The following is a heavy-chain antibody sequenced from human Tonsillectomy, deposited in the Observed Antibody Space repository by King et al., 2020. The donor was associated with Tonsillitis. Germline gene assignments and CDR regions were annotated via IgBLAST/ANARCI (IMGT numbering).Heavy chain of an antibody. CDR2: ISSDGNNK. D-gene: IGHD2-8*01. J-gene: IGHJ3*02. CDR3: ASEGHGTKINSFDI. V-gene: IGHV3-30-3*01. Sequence: VRLVESGGAVVHPGRSLRLSCAASGFTLTSYAIHWVRQAPGKGLEWVAFISSDGNNKLYTESEKGRFTISRDKSRNTLSLQMNSLRSEDTAIYYCASEGHGTKINSFDIWGQGTMVTVSS. CDR1: GFTLTSYA.